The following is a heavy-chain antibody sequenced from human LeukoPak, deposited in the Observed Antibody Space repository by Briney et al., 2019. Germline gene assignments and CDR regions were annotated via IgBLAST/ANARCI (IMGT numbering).Heavy chain of an antibody. Sequence: LETLSLTCTVSGGSISSSSYYWGWIRQPPGKGLEWIGSIYYSGSTYYNPSLKSRVTISVDTSKNQFSLKLSSVTAADTAVYYCASRYDFWSGGYYYYGMDVWGQGTTVTVSS. CDR1: GGSISSSSYY. CDR2: IYYSGST. D-gene: IGHD3-3*01. V-gene: IGHV4-39*01. J-gene: IGHJ6*02. CDR3: ASRYDFWSGGYYYYGMDV.